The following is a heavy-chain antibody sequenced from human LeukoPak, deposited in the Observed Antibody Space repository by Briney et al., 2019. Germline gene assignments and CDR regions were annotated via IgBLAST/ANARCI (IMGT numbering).Heavy chain of an antibody. CDR2: INHSGST. Sequence: SETLSLTCAVYGGSFSGYCWSWIRQPPGKGLEWIGEINHSGSTNYNPSLKSRVTISVDTSKNQFSLKLSSVTAADTAVYYCAGGRRRGYLLLYFDYWGQGTLVTVSS. CDR3: AGGRRRGYLLLYFDY. V-gene: IGHV4-34*01. J-gene: IGHJ4*02. CDR1: GGSFSGYC. D-gene: IGHD3-22*01.